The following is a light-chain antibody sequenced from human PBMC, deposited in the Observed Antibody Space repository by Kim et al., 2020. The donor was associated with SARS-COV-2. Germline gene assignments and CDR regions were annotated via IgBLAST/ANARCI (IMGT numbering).Light chain of an antibody. V-gene: IGKV3-20*01. Sequence: EIVLTQSPGTLSLSPGERATLSCRASQSVSSSSLAWYQQKPGQAPRLLIYGTSSRATGIPDRFSGSGSGTDFTLTISRLEPEDFAVYYCQQYGGSPWTFGQGTKVDI. CDR3: QQYGGSPWT. J-gene: IGKJ1*01. CDR2: GTS. CDR1: QSVSSSS.